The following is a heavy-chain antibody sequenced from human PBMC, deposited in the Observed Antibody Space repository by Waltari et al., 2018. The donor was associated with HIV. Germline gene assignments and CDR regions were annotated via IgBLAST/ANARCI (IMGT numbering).Heavy chain of an antibody. CDR2: IYPDDTT. CDR1: NFSVSDKH. CDR3: ATGVRYYGP. J-gene: IGHJ5*02. Sequence: AESGGRLIQPGGSLGLSCTASNFSVSDKHVTWIRPAPGGSLEWVGVIYPDDTTHYADSVSGRFTISRAKSRTTVLLLMNGLFVDDTATYFCATGVRYYGPWGQGTRVTVSS. V-gene: IGHV3-53*01. D-gene: IGHD3-10*01.